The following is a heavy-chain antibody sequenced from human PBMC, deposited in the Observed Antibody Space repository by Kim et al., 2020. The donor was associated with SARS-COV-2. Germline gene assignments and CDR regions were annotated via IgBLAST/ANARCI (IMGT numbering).Heavy chain of an antibody. CDR1: GLSFDSSA. D-gene: IGHD3-10*01. V-gene: IGHV3-30-3*01. Sequence: GGSLRLSCAASGLSFDSSAMNWVRQAPGKGLEWVAVISFDGRNKAYAGSVKGRVTISRDNSKSTLHLQMNSLRVEDTAVYYCARGNYYESVSLSEYYNGMDVWGQGTTVTVSS. CDR2: ISFDGRNK. J-gene: IGHJ6*02. CDR3: ARGNYYESVSLSEYYNGMDV.